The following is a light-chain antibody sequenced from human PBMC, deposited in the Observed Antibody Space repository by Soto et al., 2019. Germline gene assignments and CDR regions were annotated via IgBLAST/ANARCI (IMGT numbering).Light chain of an antibody. CDR2: QDS. Sequence: SYELTHPPSVSVSPGQTASITCSGDKLGDKYACWYQQKPGQSPVLVIYQDSKRPSGIPERFSGSNSGNTATLTISGTQAMDEADCYCQAWDSSTHVVFGGGTKLTVL. CDR1: KLGDKY. CDR3: QAWDSSTHVV. V-gene: IGLV3-1*01. J-gene: IGLJ2*01.